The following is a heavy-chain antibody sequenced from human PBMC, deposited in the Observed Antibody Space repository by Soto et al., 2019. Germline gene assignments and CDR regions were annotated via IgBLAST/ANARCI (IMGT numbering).Heavy chain of an antibody. V-gene: IGHV4-34*02. Sequence: QVHLQQWGAGLLEPSETLSRTCAVYGCSFWAYFWSWVLQPPGKGLEWIGEIIDDGTTKYNPALNGRVTISIDTFRNHVSLKLSSVTAADTAFYFCVRSGSYFQHWDQGTLVIVSS. CDR3: VRSGSYFQH. CDR2: IIDDGTT. CDR1: GCSFWAYF. D-gene: IGHD1-26*01. J-gene: IGHJ1*01.